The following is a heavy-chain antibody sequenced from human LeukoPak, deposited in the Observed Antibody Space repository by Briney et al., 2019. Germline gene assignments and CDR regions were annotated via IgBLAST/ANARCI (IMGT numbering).Heavy chain of an antibody. D-gene: IGHD2-2*02. CDR2: IYHSGST. CDR3: ARVIWGCSSTSCYRSYYYYYMDV. J-gene: IGHJ6*03. V-gene: IGHV4-38-2*02. CDR1: GYSISSGYY. Sequence: PSETLSLTCTVSGYSISSGYYWGWIRPPPGKGLEWIGSIYHSGSTYYNPSLKSRVTISVDTSKNQFSLKLSSVTAGDTAVYYCARVIWGCSSTSCYRSYYYYYMDVWGKGTTVTVSS.